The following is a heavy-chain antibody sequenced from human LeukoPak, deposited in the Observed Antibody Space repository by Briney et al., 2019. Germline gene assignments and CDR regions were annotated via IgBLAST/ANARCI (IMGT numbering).Heavy chain of an antibody. D-gene: IGHD3-22*01. CDR3: AAMIVPDGYFEY. Sequence: ASVKVSCKVSGYTLTELSMHWVRQAPGKGLEWMGGFDPEDGETIYAQNFQGRVTMTQDTSTDTAYMELSSLRSEDTAVYYCAAMIVPDGYFEYWGQGTLVTVSS. CDR1: GYTLTELS. V-gene: IGHV1-24*01. J-gene: IGHJ4*02. CDR2: FDPEDGET.